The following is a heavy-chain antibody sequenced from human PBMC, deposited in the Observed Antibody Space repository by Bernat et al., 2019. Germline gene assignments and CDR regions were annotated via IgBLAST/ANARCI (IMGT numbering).Heavy chain of an antibody. CDR1: GFTFSSYG. CDR2: ISYDGSNK. D-gene: IGHD1-1*01. V-gene: IGHV3-30*18. CDR3: AKDHGGKTGAFDY. Sequence: QVQLVESGGGVVQPGRSLRLSCAASGFTFSSYGMHWVRQAPGKGLEWVAVISYDGSNKYYADSVKSRFTISRDNSKNTLYLQMNSLRAEETAGYYCAKDHGGKTGAFDYWGQGTLVTVSS. J-gene: IGHJ4*02.